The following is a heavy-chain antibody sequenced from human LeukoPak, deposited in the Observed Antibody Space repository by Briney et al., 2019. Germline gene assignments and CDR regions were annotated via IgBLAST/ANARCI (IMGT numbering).Heavy chain of an antibody. CDR3: ARVSCTRANYYYYYMDV. Sequence: GGSLRLSCAASGFTVSSNYMSWVRQAPGKGLEWVSVIYSGGSTYYADSVKGRFTISRDNYTNTLYLQMNSLRAENTAVYYCARVSCTRANYYYYYMDVWGKGTTVTVSS. CDR2: IYSGGST. CDR1: GFTVSSNY. J-gene: IGHJ6*03. V-gene: IGHV3-53*01.